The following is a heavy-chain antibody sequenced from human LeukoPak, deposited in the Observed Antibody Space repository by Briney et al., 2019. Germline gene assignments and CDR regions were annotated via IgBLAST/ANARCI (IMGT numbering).Heavy chain of an antibody. CDR1: GGSISSGSYY. V-gene: IGHV4-61*01. CDR2: IYYSGST. J-gene: IGHJ3*02. Sequence: PSETLSLTCTVSGGSISSGSYYWSWIRQPPGKGLEWIGYIYYSGSTNYNPSLKSRVTISVDTSKNQFSLKLSSVTAADTAVYYCARGGGLAYDAFDIWGQGTMVTVSS. D-gene: IGHD3/OR15-3a*01. CDR3: ARGGGLAYDAFDI.